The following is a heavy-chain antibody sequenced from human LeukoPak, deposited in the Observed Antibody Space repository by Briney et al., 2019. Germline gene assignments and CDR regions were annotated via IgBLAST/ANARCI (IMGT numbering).Heavy chain of an antibody. Sequence: PSETLSLTCTVSGGSISSYYWSWIRQPPGKGLEWIGSIYYSGNTNYNPSLKSRVSISVDTSKNQFSLRLSSVTAADTAIYYCTRDLTGGLYFDYWGQGTLVTVSS. CDR1: GGSISSYY. CDR3: TRDLTGGLYFDY. CDR2: IYYSGNT. V-gene: IGHV4-59*01. J-gene: IGHJ4*02. D-gene: IGHD7-27*01.